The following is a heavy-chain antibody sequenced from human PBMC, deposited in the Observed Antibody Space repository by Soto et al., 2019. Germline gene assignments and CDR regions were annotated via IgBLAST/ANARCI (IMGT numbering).Heavy chain of an antibody. D-gene: IGHD2-15*01. CDR1: GFTFSSYA. CDR3: AKAPGPNWYCSGGSWFGGSLAY. J-gene: IGHJ4*02. CDR2: ISGSGGST. Sequence: GGSLRLSCAASGFTFSSYAMSWVRQAPGKGLEWVSAISGSGGSTYYADSVKGRFTISRDNSKNTLYLQMNSLRAEDTAVYYCAKAPGPNWYCSGGSWFGGSLAYWAQGTLVPSPQ. V-gene: IGHV3-23*01.